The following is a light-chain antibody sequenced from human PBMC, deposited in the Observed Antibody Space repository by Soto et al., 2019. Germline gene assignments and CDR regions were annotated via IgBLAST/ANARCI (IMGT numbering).Light chain of an antibody. J-gene: IGLJ2*01. CDR2: NTN. CDR3: LLAYSGARV. CDR1: TGTVTSGHF. Sequence: QAVVTQEPSLTVSPGGSVTLTCGSNTGTVTSGHFPYWIQQKPGQAPRTMICNTNNKHSWTPARFSGSLLGGKAALTLSGAQPEDEAEYYCLLAYSGARVFGRGTKLTVL. V-gene: IGLV7-46*01.